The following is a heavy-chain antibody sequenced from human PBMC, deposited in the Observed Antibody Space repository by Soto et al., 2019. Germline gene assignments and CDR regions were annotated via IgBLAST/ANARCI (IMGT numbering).Heavy chain of an antibody. CDR2: IIPILGIA. CDR3: ARETGTMIVEH. V-gene: IGHV1-69*02. D-gene: IGHD3-22*01. Sequence: QVQLVQSGAEVKKPGSSVKVSCKASGGTFSSYTISWVRQAPGQGLEWMGRIIPILGIANYAQKFQGRVTITADKSTSTAYIELSSLRAEDTAVYYFARETGTMIVEHWVQGTLVTVSS. CDR1: GGTFSSYT. J-gene: IGHJ1*01.